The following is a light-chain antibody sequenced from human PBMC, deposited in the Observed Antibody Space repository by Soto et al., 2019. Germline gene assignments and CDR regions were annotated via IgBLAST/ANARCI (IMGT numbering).Light chain of an antibody. CDR3: QQYKDWPTP. V-gene: IGKV3-15*01. CDR1: QSVSST. Sequence: EIAMTQSPVILSISPLEIATLSFIASQSVSSTGAWYQQRPGQAPRLLIYGASTRATGIPARFSGSGSGTEFSLTISSLQSHDFAVYDCQQYKDWPTPFGQGTKV. J-gene: IGKJ1*01. CDR2: GAS.